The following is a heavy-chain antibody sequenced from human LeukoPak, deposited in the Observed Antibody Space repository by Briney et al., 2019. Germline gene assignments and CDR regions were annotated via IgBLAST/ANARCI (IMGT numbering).Heavy chain of an antibody. CDR3: ASSHPLGSNNDYYTPFDY. CDR2: MYYSGST. J-gene: IGHJ4*02. Sequence: SETLSLTCTVSGGSISSHYWSWIRQPPGKGLEWIGYMYYSGSTNYNPSLKSRVTISVDTSKNQFSLKLSSVTAADTAVYYCASSHPLGSNNDYYTPFDYWGQGTLVTVSS. CDR1: GGSISSHY. D-gene: IGHD3-3*01. V-gene: IGHV4-59*11.